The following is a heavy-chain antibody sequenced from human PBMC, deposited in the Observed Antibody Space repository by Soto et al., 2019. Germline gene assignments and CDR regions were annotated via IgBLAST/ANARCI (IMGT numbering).Heavy chain of an antibody. V-gene: IGHV3-23*01. CDR3: AKRGHYDSSGSYAPFDY. J-gene: IGHJ4*02. CDR2: ISGSGGST. CDR1: GFTFSSYA. Sequence: LRLSCAASGFTFSSYAMSWVRQAPGKGLERVSAISGSGGSTYYADSVKGRFTISRDNSKNTLYLQMNSLRAEDTAVYYCAKRGHYDSSGSYAPFDYWGQGTLVTVSS. D-gene: IGHD3-22*01.